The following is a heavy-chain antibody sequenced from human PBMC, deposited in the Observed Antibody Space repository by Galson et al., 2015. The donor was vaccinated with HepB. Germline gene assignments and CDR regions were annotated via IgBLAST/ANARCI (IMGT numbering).Heavy chain of an antibody. V-gene: IGHV3-23*01. CDR2: ISGSGGST. J-gene: IGHJ2*01. D-gene: IGHD3-9*01. CDR3: ALGGGYFAEGWYFDL. CDR1: GFTFSSYA. Sequence: SLRLSCAASGFTFSSYAMSWVRQAPGKGLEWVSAISGSGGSTYYADPVKGRFTISRDNSKNTLYLQMNSLRAEDTAVYYCALGGGYFAEGWYFDLWGRGTLVTVSS.